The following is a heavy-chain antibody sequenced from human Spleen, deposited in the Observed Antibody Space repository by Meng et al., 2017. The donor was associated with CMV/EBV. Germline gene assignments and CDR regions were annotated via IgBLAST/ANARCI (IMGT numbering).Heavy chain of an antibody. CDR3: ASGNYFDY. J-gene: IGHJ4*02. Sequence: GESLKISCAASGFTFNNYSMNWVRQAPGKGLEWVASIKQDGSEKYYVDSVKGRFTISRDNARNSLYLQMSSLRAEDTAVYYCASGNYFDYWGQGTLVTVSS. CDR1: GFTFNNYS. D-gene: IGHD1-1*01. CDR2: IKQDGSEK. V-gene: IGHV3-7*01.